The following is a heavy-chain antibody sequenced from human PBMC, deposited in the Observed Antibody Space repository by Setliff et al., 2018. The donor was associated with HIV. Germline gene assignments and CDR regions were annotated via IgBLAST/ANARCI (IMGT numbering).Heavy chain of an antibody. D-gene: IGHD4-17*01. J-gene: IGHJ3*01. Sequence: SSETLSLTCTVSGGSISSHYWIWIRQPPGKGLEWIGYIHYSVATNYNPSLKSRVTISLDTSRTQFSLRLSSVTAADTAVYYCASYGGGSENDAFRVWGQGTMVTVSS. CDR3: ASYGGGSENDAFRV. CDR2: IHYSVAT. V-gene: IGHV4-59*08. CDR1: GGSISSHY.